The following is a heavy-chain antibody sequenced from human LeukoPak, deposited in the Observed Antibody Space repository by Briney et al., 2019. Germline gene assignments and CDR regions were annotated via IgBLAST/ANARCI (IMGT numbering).Heavy chain of an antibody. V-gene: IGHV3-48*03. D-gene: IGHD3-22*01. CDR3: AESSGSIDN. CDR2: ISSRGSAI. CDR1: GFTFSSYE. J-gene: IGHJ4*02. Sequence: GGSLRLSCAASGFTFSSYEMNWVRQAPGKGLEWVSYISSRGSAIYYADSVKGRFTTSRDNAKNSLYLQMNSLRAEDTAVYYCAESSGSIDNWGQGTLVTFSS.